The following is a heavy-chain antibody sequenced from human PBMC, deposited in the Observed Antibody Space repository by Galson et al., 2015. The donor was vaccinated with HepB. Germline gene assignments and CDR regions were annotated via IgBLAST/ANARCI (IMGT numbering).Heavy chain of an antibody. CDR2: ISANSAGN. D-gene: IGHD3-3*01. Sequence: SLRLSCAASGFSFSSFGMHWVRQAPDKGLEWVAIISANSAGNYYADSVKGRFTISRDNSKNTVYLQMDSLRAEDTAVYYCAKRGDHYNGDGYYAPFDQWGQGTLVTVSS. J-gene: IGHJ4*02. V-gene: IGHV3-30*18. CDR3: AKRGDHYNGDGYYAPFDQ. CDR1: GFSFSSFG.